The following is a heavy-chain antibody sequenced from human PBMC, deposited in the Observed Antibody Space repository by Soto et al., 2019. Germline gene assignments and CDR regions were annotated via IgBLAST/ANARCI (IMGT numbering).Heavy chain of an antibody. CDR3: ARDKGLGWNPWYFDL. CDR2: IIPIFGTA. Sequence: QVQLVQSGAEMKKPGSSVKVSCKASGGTFSSYAISWVRQAPGQGLKWMGGIIPIFGTANYAQKFQGRVTITADESTSTAYMELSSLRSEDTAVYYCARDKGLGWNPWYFDLWGRGTLVTVSS. V-gene: IGHV1-69*12. J-gene: IGHJ2*01. D-gene: IGHD1-1*01. CDR1: GGTFSSYA.